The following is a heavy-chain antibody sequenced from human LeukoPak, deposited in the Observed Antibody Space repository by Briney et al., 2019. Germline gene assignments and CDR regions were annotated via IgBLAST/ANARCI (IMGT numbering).Heavy chain of an antibody. Sequence: PSETLSLTCTVSGGSISSGGYYWSWIRQHPGKGLEWIGYIYYSGSTYYNPSLKSRVTISVDTSKNQFSLKLSSVTAADTAVYYCARVVIFELGYFDYWGQGTLVIVSS. D-gene: IGHD1-7*01. CDR2: IYYSGST. V-gene: IGHV4-31*03. CDR3: ARVVIFELGYFDY. CDR1: GGSISSGGYY. J-gene: IGHJ4*02.